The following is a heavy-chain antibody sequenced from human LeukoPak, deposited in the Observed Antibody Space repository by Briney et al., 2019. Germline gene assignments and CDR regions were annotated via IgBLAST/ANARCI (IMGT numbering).Heavy chain of an antibody. D-gene: IGHD1-26*01. CDR3: ARGDGSYMAAVDY. CDR2: IIPIFGTA. J-gene: IGHJ4*02. CDR1: GGTFSSYA. V-gene: IGHV1-69*13. Sequence: SVTVSCKASGGTFSSYAISWVRQAPGQGLEWMGGIIPIFGTANYAQKFQSRVTITADESTSTAYMELSSLRSEDTAVYYCARGDGSYMAAVDYWGQGTLVTVSS.